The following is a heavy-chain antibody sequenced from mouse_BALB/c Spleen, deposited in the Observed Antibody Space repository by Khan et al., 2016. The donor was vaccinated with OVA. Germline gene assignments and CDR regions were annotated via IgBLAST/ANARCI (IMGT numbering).Heavy chain of an antibody. D-gene: IGHD2-4*01. V-gene: IGHV1-26*01. CDR1: GYSFTGYY. Sequence: EVQLQQSGPELVKPGASVKISCKASGYSFTGYYMHWVKQSHVKSLEWIGRINPYSGATSYNRNFKDKASLTVLKSSSTAYMELHSLTSEDSAVYYGARDDYGEWFAYCGQGTLVTVSA. CDR2: INPYSGAT. CDR3: ARDDYGEWFAY. J-gene: IGHJ3*01.